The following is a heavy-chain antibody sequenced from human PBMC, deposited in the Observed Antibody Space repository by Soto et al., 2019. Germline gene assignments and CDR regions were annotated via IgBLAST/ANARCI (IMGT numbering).Heavy chain of an antibody. D-gene: IGHD3-3*01. CDR2: IKQDGSEK. Sequence: PGGSLRLSCAASGFTFSSYWMSWVRQAPGKGLEWVANIKQDGSEKYYVDSVKGRFTISRDNAKNSLYLQMNSLRAEDTAVYYCARDTGGDFWSAYYYYYYMDVWGKGTTVTVS. CDR1: GFTFSSYW. J-gene: IGHJ6*03. V-gene: IGHV3-7*01. CDR3: ARDTGGDFWSAYYYYYYMDV.